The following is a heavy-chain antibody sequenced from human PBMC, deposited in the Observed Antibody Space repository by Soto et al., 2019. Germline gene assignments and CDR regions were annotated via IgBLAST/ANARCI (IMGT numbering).Heavy chain of an antibody. CDR1: GFTFSSYA. J-gene: IGHJ4*02. D-gene: IGHD5-18*01. CDR2: ISYDGSNK. V-gene: IGHV3-30-3*01. Sequence: QVQLVESGGGVVQPGRSLRLSCAASGFTFSSYAMHWVRQAPGKGLEWVAVISYDGSNKYYADSVKGRFTISRDNSKNTRDLQMNSLRAEDTAVYYCARGVSGYSSPPGGYWCQGTLVTVSS. CDR3: ARGVSGYSSPPGGY.